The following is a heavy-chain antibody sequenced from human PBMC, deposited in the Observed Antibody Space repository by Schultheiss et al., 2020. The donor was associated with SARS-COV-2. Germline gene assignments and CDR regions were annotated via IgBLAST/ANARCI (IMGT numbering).Heavy chain of an antibody. J-gene: IGHJ5*02. Sequence: GGSLRLSCAASGFTFSSYSMNWVRQAPGKGLEWVSYISSSSSTIYYADSVKGRFTISRDNAKNSLYLQMNSLRAEDTAVYYCARPSTGYSGSYNWFDPWGQGTLVTVSS. CDR2: ISSSSSTI. CDR3: ARPSTGYSGSYNWFDP. D-gene: IGHD1-26*01. CDR1: GFTFSSYS. V-gene: IGHV3-48*01.